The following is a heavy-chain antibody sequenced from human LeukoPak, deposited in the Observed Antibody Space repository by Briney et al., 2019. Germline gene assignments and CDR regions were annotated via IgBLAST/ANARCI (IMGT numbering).Heavy chain of an antibody. CDR3: ARLYDFWSAFNSRKEVAYGMDV. D-gene: IGHD3-3*01. J-gene: IGHJ6*02. V-gene: IGHV3-72*01. CDR1: GFTFSDHY. CDR2: TRNKANSYTT. Sequence: PGGSLRLSCAASGFTFSDHYMDWVRQAPGKGLEWVGRTRNKANSYTTEYAASVKGRFTISRDDSKNSLYLQMNSLKTEDTAVYYCARLYDFWSAFNSRKEVAYGMDVWGQGTTVTVSS.